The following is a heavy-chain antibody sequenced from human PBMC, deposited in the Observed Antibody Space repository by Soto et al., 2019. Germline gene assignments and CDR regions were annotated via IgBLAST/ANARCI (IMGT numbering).Heavy chain of an antibody. CDR1: GVSISSGNW. CDR3: ARLVYDSRLNYLYFDH. V-gene: IGHV4-4*02. CDR2: VYDDGSA. J-gene: IGHJ4*02. D-gene: IGHD3-22*01. Sequence: SETLSLTCDVSGVSISSGNWWSWVRQPPGKGLEWIAEVYDDGSANYHPSLESRATISVDRSKNQFSLRLSSVTAADTGKYYCARLVYDSRLNYLYFDHWGQGTLVTVSS.